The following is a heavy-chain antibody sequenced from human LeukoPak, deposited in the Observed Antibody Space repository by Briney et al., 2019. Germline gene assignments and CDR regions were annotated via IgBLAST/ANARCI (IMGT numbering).Heavy chain of an antibody. CDR1: GFTFSRYT. J-gene: IGHJ5*02. V-gene: IGHV3-30*04. CDR3: VRDNYGGILDL. CDR2: ILYNGSKK. Sequence: GRFLRHSCAASGFTFSRYTMHWVRQAPGKGLEWVAVILYNGSKKYYAESVEGRFTISRDNSKNTLSLQMNSFRVEDTAVYYCVRDNYGGILDLWGQGTLVSVSS. D-gene: IGHD2-21*01.